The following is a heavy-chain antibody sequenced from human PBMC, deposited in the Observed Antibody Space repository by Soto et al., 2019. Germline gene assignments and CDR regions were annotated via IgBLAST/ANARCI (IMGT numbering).Heavy chain of an antibody. V-gene: IGHV3-21*01. CDR3: ARDRNDDYVWGSYRHHWFGP. D-gene: IGHD3-16*02. Sequence: EVQLVESGGGLVKPGGSLRLSCAASGFTFNNYNMNWVRQAPGKGLEWVSSISGTGTYIYYADSVKGRFTISRDNAKNSLFLQMNSLRAEDTAVYYCARDRNDDYVWGSYRHHWFGPWGQGTLVTVSP. CDR1: GFTFNNYN. CDR2: ISGTGTYI. J-gene: IGHJ5*02.